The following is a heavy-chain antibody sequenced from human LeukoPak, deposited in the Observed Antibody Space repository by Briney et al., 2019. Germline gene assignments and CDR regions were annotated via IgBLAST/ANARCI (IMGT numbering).Heavy chain of an antibody. Sequence: SETLSLTCAVYGGSFSGYYWSWIRQPPGKGLEWIGEINHSGSTNYNPSLKSRVTISVDTSKNQFSLKLSSVTAADTAVYYCARTYGSGSYYTLDYWGQGTLVTVSS. J-gene: IGHJ4*02. CDR1: GGSFSGYY. CDR2: INHSGST. CDR3: ARTYGSGSYYTLDY. D-gene: IGHD3-10*01. V-gene: IGHV4-34*01.